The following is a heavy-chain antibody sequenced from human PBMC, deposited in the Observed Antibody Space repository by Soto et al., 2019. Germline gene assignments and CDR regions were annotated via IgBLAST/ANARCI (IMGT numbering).Heavy chain of an antibody. J-gene: IGHJ5*02. D-gene: IGHD5-12*01. CDR1: GGSFSGYY. V-gene: IGHV4-34*01. CDR3: ARGLSATSGVGA. CDR2: INHSGST. Sequence: QVQLQQWGAGLLKPSETLSLTCAVYGGSFSGYYWSWIRQPPGKGLGWIGEINHSGSTNYNPSLKSRVTISVDTSKNQFSLKLSSVTAADTAVYYCARGLSATSGVGAWGQGTLVTVSS.